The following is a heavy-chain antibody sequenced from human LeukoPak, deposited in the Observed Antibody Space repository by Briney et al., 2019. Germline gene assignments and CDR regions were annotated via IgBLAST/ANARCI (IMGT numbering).Heavy chain of an antibody. J-gene: IGHJ6*03. Sequence: GASVKVSCKASGGTFSSYAISWVRQAPGQGLEWMGGIIPIFGTANYAQKFQGRVTITADESTSTAYMELSSLRSEDTAVYYCASGSGYRKSSVYYYYMDVWGKGTTVTVSS. V-gene: IGHV1-69*13. CDR2: IIPIFGTA. D-gene: IGHD3-3*01. CDR1: GGTFSSYA. CDR3: ASGSGYRKSSVYYYYMDV.